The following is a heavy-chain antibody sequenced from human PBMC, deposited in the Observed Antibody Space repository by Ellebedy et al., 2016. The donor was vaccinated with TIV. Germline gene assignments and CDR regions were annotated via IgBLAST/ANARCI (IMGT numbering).Heavy chain of an antibody. CDR2: IKQDGSEK. V-gene: IGHV3-7*01. J-gene: IGHJ4*02. D-gene: IGHD3-10*01. CDR3: ARTTMLRGVIISPIILFDY. CDR1: GFTFSNYW. Sequence: GESLKISCAASGFTFSNYWMNWVRQAPGKGLEWLANIKQDGSEKKYVDSVKGRFTISRDNAKNSLYLQMNSLRAEDTAVYYCARTTMLRGVIISPIILFDYWGQGTLVTVSS.